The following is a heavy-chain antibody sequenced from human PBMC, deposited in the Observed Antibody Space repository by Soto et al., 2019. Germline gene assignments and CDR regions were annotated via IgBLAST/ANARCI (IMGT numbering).Heavy chain of an antibody. Sequence: SQTLSLTCVISGDSVSSNSAAWNWIRLSPSRGLEWLARTYYRSRWYNDYAVSVRSRISVNPDTSKNQFSLQLTSVTPEDTAVYYCAGTTSHHWLYMDVWGKGATVTVSS. CDR2: TYYRSRWYN. D-gene: IGHD1-7*01. CDR3: AGTTSHHWLYMDV. V-gene: IGHV6-1*01. J-gene: IGHJ6*03. CDR1: GDSVSSNSAA.